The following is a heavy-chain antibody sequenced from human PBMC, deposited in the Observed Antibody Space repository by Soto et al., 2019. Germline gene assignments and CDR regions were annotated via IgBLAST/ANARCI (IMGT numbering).Heavy chain of an antibody. D-gene: IGHD2-2*01. V-gene: IGHV2-5*02. CDR3: AHRRSTSYYDY. CDR1: GFSLSTSGLG. CDR2: IYWDDNK. Sequence: QITLKESGPTLVKPTQTLTLTCTFSGFSLSTSGLGVGWIRQPPGKALEWLAVIYWDDNKLYSPSLKSRLTITKDTSKNQVVLTMANMDPVDTATYSCAHRRSTSYYDYWGQGTLVTVSS. J-gene: IGHJ4*02.